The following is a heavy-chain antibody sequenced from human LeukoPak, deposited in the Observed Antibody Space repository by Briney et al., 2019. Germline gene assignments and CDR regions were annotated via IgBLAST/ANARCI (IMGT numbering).Heavy chain of an antibody. V-gene: IGHV1-2*02. J-gene: IGHJ4*02. D-gene: IGHD6-13*01. CDR1: GYTFTGYY. Sequence: ASVKVSCKASGYTFTGYYMHWVRQAPGQGLEWMGWINPNSGGTNYAQKIQGRVTMTRDTSISTAYVELSRLRSDDTAMYFCASIAAAGTTIYYFDVWGQGTLVTVSS. CDR3: ASIAAAGTTIYYFDV. CDR2: INPNSGGT.